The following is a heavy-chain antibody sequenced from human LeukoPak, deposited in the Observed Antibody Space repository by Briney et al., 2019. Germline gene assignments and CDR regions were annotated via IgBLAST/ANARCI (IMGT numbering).Heavy chain of an antibody. CDR1: GFTFSSYA. Sequence: PGASLRLSCAAAGFTFSSYAMSWVRQAPGKGLECVSRIIATGCSTYYADYVKNRFDISRDNSKNTLYLQLNSLRVEDTAVYYCAKGKTSGWDQDAFDIWGQGTMVTVSS. CDR3: AKGKTSGWDQDAFDI. J-gene: IGHJ3*02. D-gene: IGHD6-19*01. CDR2: IIATGCST. V-gene: IGHV3-23*01.